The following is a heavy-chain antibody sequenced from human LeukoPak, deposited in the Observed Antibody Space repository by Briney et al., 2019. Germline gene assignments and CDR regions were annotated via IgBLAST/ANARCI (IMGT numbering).Heavy chain of an antibody. V-gene: IGHV1-18*01. CDR3: ARKEYVWGSYRDVDY. CDR2: ISAYNGST. J-gene: IGHJ4*02. Sequence: ASVRVSCKASGYTFSSYGITWVRQAPGQGLEWMGWISAYNGSTNYAQKIQDRVTMTTDTYTSTAYMELRRLRADDTAVYYCARKEYVWGSYRDVDYWGQGTLVTVSS. CDR1: GYTFSSYG. D-gene: IGHD3-16*02.